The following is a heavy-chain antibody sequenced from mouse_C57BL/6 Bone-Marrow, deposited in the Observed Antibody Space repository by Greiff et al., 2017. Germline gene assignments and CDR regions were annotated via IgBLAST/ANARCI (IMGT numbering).Heavy chain of an antibody. J-gene: IGHJ2*01. D-gene: IGHD1-1*01. Sequence: QVQLKESGAELARPGASVKLSCKASGYTFTSYGISWVKQRTGQGLEWIGEIYPRSGNTYYNEKFKGKATLTADKSSSTAYMELRSLTSEDSAVYFCARSSLYYYGSSYAHWGQGTTLTVSS. CDR3: ARSSLYYYGSSYAH. V-gene: IGHV1-81*01. CDR1: GYTFTSYG. CDR2: IYPRSGNT.